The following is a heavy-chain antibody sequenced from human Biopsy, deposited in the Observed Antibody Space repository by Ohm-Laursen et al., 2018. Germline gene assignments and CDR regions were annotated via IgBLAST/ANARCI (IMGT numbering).Heavy chain of an antibody. CDR2: IFYSAIT. CDR3: ARLGSGDYFPTFFDF. CDR1: GVSINGGRCY. J-gene: IGHJ4*02. D-gene: IGHD5-12*01. Sequence: TLSLTCTVSGVSINGGRCYWNWIRHHPGKGLEWIGNIFYSAITYSNPSLKSRVTISVDTSKNQFSLNLRSVTAADTAVYYCARLGSGDYFPTFFDFWGQGALVTVSS. V-gene: IGHV4-31*03.